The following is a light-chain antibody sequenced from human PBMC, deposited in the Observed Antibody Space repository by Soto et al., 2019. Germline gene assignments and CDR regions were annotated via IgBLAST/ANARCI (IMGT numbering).Light chain of an antibody. Sequence: DIQMTQSPSSLSASVGDRVTITCQASQDITNYVNWYFQKPGKPPKLLISAASNSETGVPSTFSGSGSGTHFTFTISSLQPEDIAKYYGQQYHSLPLSFGGGTKVEIK. CDR3: QQYHSLPLS. CDR1: QDITNY. V-gene: IGKV1-33*01. CDR2: AAS. J-gene: IGKJ4*01.